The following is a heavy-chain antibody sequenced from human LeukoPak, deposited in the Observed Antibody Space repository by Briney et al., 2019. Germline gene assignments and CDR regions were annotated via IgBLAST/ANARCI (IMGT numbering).Heavy chain of an antibody. J-gene: IGHJ6*03. D-gene: IGHD2-2*02. CDR3: ATLVPAAIVAGSQSYYYYMDV. Sequence: ASVKVSCKVSGYTLTELSMHWVRQAPGKGLEWMGGFDPEDGETIYAQKFQGRVTMTEDTSTDTAYMELSSLRSEDTAVYYCATLVPAAIVAGSQSYYYYMDVWGKGTTVTVSS. CDR1: GYTLTELS. CDR2: FDPEDGET. V-gene: IGHV1-24*01.